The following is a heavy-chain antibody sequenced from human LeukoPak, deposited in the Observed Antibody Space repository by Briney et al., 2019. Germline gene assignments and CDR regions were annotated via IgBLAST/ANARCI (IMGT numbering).Heavy chain of an antibody. J-gene: IGHJ4*02. Sequence: SETLSLTCTVSAGSVTNGDYYWSWLRQPPGKALEWIGFVYYTGSTYYTPSLEGRATISVDTSKNQFSLKLSSVTAADTAVYYCARGGRGSGWYTYWGQGTLVTVSS. CDR2: VYYTGST. CDR1: AGSVTNGDYY. D-gene: IGHD6-19*01. CDR3: ARGGRGSGWYTY. V-gene: IGHV4-61*08.